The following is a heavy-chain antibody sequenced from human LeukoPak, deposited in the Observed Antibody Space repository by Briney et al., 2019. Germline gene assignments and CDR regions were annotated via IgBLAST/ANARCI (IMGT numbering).Heavy chain of an antibody. CDR3: AKLWRGSHPRYFDH. CDR2: ITDSGGTT. CDR1: GFTFSTYA. V-gene: IGHV3-23*01. D-gene: IGHD1-26*01. Sequence: GGSLRLSCAASGFTFSTYAMSWVRQAPGKGLEWVSTITDSGGTTFYADSVKGRFTISRDNFKNTVYLQMNSLRAEDTAVYYCAKLWRGSHPRYFDHWGQGTLVTVSS. J-gene: IGHJ4*02.